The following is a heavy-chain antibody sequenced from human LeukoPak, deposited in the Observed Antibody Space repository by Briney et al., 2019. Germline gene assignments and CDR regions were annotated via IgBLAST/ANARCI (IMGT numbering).Heavy chain of an antibody. V-gene: IGHV3-23*01. CDR2: ISGSGGST. D-gene: IGHD3-3*01. CDR3: AKDCDFWSGYYDY. J-gene: IGHJ4*02. CDR1: GFTFSSYA. Sequence: GGSLRLSCAASGFTFSSYAMSWVRQAPGKGLEWVSAISGSGGSTYYADSVKGRFTISRDNSKNTLYLQMNSLRAEDTAIYYCAKDCDFWSGYYDYWGQGTLVTVSS.